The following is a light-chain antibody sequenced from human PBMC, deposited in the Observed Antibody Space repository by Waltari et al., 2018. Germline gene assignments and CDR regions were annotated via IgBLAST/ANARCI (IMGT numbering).Light chain of an antibody. Sequence: IVMTQSPATLSVSPGERATLSCRASQSVSSNLAWYQQKPGQAPWLLIYDASTRATGIPARFSGSGSGTEFTLTISSLQSEDFAVYYCQQYNNWPPFTFGPGTKVDIK. CDR2: DAS. J-gene: IGKJ3*01. V-gene: IGKV3-15*01. CDR1: QSVSSN. CDR3: QQYNNWPPFT.